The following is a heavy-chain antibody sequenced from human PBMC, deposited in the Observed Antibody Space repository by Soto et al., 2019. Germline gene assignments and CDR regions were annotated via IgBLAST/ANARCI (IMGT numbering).Heavy chain of an antibody. J-gene: IGHJ4*02. D-gene: IGHD2-2*01. Sequence: GGSLRLSCAASGFSFSDAWINWVRQAPGKGLEWVGRIKSKADGGTTDFAAPMKGRFAVSRDDSKNLAYLQIYSLKTEDTAVYYCARVDCTSAICWASFDYWGQGALVTVSS. CDR2: IKSKADGGTT. CDR3: ARVDCTSAICWASFDY. CDR1: GFSFSDAW. V-gene: IGHV3-15*07.